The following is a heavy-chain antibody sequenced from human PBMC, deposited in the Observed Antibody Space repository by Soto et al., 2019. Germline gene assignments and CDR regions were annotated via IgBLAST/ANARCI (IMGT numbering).Heavy chain of an antibody. Sequence: EVQLVESGGGLVQAGGSLRLSCVASGFTFNIYTMNWVRQAPGKGLEWISYISGTGWTIYYADSVKGRFTVSRDNAKSSLYLQMNSLTDEDTAVYYCARDFNEKAMDVWGQGTTVTVSS. CDR1: GFTFNIYT. D-gene: IGHD1-1*01. J-gene: IGHJ6*02. CDR3: ARDFNEKAMDV. CDR2: ISGTGWTI. V-gene: IGHV3-48*02.